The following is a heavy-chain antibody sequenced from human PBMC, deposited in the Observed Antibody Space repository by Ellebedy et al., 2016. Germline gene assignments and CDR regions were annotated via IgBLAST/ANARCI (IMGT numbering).Heavy chain of an antibody. V-gene: IGHV3-49*03. CDR1: GFTFGDYA. J-gene: IGHJ4*02. CDR3: TSQKYYYGSGSFIDY. Sequence: GGSLRLXXTASGFTFGDYAMSWFRQAPGKGLEWVGFIRSKAYGGTTEYAASVKGRFTISRDDSKSIAYLQMNSLKTEDTAVYYCTSQKYYYGSGSFIDYWGQGTLVTVSS. D-gene: IGHD3-10*01. CDR2: IRSKAYGGTT.